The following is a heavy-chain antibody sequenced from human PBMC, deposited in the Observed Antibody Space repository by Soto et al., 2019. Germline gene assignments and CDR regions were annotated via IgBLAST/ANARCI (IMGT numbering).Heavy chain of an antibody. J-gene: IGHJ4*02. CDR1: GFTSSSYS. D-gene: IGHD1-7*01. CDR2: ISSSSTI. CDR3: ARDLTLELTHTEDLIDY. V-gene: IGHV3-48*01. Sequence: PGGSLRLSCAASGFTSSSYSMNWVRQAPGKGLEWVSYISSSSTIYYADSVKGRFTISRDNAKNSLYLQMNSLRAEDTAVYYCARDLTLELTHTEDLIDYWGQGTLVSGSS.